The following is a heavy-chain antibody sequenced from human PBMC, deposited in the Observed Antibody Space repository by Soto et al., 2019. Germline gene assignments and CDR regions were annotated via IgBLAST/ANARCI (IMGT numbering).Heavy chain of an antibody. CDR1: GYTFTSYG. CDR2: ISAYNGNT. CDR3: ARSWLVVVVPAAPPNWFDP. D-gene: IGHD2-2*01. Sequence: QVQLVQSGAEVKKPGASVKVSCKASGYTFTSYGISWVRQAPGQGLEWMGWISAYNGNTNYAQKLQGRVTMTTDTSTSTAYMELRSLRSDDTAVYYCARSWLVVVVPAAPPNWFDPWGKGTLVTVSS. V-gene: IGHV1-18*04. J-gene: IGHJ5*02.